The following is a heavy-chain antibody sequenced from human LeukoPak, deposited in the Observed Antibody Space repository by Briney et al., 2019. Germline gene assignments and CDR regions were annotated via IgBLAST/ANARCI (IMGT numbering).Heavy chain of an antibody. V-gene: IGHV4-39*07. Sequence: SETLSLTCTVSGGSISTHTYSWGWIRQPPEKGLEWIGSLYYSGSIYSNPSLKSRVSISVDTSKNQFSLKLSSVTAADTAVYYCARAYYYDSSGYYPGAFDIWGQGTLVTVSS. CDR2: LYYSGSI. J-gene: IGHJ3*02. CDR3: ARAYYYDSSGYYPGAFDI. D-gene: IGHD3-22*01. CDR1: GGSISTHTYS.